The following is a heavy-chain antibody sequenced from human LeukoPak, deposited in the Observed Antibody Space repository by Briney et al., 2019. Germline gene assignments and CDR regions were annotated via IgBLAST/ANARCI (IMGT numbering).Heavy chain of an antibody. D-gene: IGHD3-22*01. CDR3: ARDFRIYDGRAFDI. CDR2: VSHSGGT. CDR1: GGSISSGTSY. J-gene: IGHJ3*02. V-gene: IGHV4-30-2*01. Sequence: SQTLSLTCTVSGGSISSGTSYWSWIRQPPGKGLEWIGYVSHSGGTHYTPSLQSRVTISVDTSKNQFSLKLSSVTAADTAVYYCARDFRIYDGRAFDIWGQGTMVTVSS.